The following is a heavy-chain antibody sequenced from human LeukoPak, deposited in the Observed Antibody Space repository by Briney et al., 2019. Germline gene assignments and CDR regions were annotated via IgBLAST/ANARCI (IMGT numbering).Heavy chain of an antibody. V-gene: IGHV3-33*01. CDR3: ARVSGSSGFDY. D-gene: IGHD6-19*01. CDR1: GFTLSSYG. Sequence: PGGSLRLSCAASGFTLSSYGMHWVRQAPGKGLEWVAVIWYDGSNKYYADSVKGRFTISRDNSKNTLYLQMNSLRAEDTAVYYCARVSGSSGFDYWGQGTLVTVSS. J-gene: IGHJ4*02. CDR2: IWYDGSNK.